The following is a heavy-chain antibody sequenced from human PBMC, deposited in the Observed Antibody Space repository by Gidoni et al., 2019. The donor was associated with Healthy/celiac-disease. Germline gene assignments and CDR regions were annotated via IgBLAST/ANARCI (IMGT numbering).Heavy chain of an antibody. V-gene: IGHV4-34*01. Sequence: QVQLQQWGAGLLKPSETLSLTCAVYGGSFRGYYWSWIRQPPGKGLEWIGEINHSGSTNYNPSLKSRVTISVDTSKNQFSLKLSSVTAADTAVYYCARGESYGYYYYGMDVWGQGTTVTVSS. CDR2: INHSGST. J-gene: IGHJ6*02. D-gene: IGHD1-26*01. CDR3: ARGESYGYYYYGMDV. CDR1: GGSFRGYY.